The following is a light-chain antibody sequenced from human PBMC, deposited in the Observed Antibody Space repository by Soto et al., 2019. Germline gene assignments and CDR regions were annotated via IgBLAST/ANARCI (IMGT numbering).Light chain of an antibody. CDR3: QQYNKWPLT. CDR1: QSVSSN. V-gene: IGKV3D-15*01. Sequence: EIVMTQSPATLSVSPGERATLSCRASQSVSSNVAWYQQKPGQAPRLLIYGASTRATGIPARFSGSGSGTEFTLTISSLQSEDVAVYYCQQYNKWPLTFGGGTKVEIK. CDR2: GAS. J-gene: IGKJ4*01.